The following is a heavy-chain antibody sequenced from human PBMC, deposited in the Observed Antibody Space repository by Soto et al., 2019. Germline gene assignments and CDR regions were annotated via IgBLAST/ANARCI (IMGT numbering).Heavy chain of an antibody. D-gene: IGHD3-22*01. J-gene: IGHJ6*02. Sequence: GGSLRLSCAASGFTVSSNYMSWVRQAPGKGLEWVSVIYSGGSTYYADSVKGRFTISRDNSKNTLYLQMNSLRAEDTAVYYCARAPWDYYDSSGYYYYYYYGMDVWGQGTTVTVSS. CDR1: GFTVSSNY. CDR2: IYSGGST. V-gene: IGHV3-66*01. CDR3: ARAPWDYYDSSGYYYYYYYGMDV.